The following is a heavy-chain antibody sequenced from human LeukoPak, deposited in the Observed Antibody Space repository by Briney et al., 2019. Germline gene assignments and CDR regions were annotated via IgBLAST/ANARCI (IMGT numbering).Heavy chain of an antibody. D-gene: IGHD3-22*01. J-gene: IGHJ4*02. Sequence: GGSLRLFCAASGFTFTSYTISWVRQTAGNGLECVSYISSSSSNIYYIDSVKGRFTISRDNAKKSLYLQMNSLRAEDTAVYYCARAAYDTSGYYWGFDYGGEGTLVTVSS. CDR1: GFTFTSYT. V-gene: IGHV3-21*01. CDR3: ARAAYDTSGYYWGFDY. CDR2: ISSSSSNI.